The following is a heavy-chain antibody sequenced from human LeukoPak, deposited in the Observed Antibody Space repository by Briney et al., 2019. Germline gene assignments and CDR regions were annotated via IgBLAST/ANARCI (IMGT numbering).Heavy chain of an antibody. V-gene: IGHV4-34*01. CDR1: GGSFSVYY. D-gene: IGHD3/OR15-3a*01. CDR3: ARGGGTGRPPYYFDY. J-gene: IGHJ4*02. CDR2: INHSGST. Sequence: SETLSLTCAVYGGSFSVYYWSWIRQPPGKGLEWIGEINHSGSTNYNPSLKSRVTISVDTSKNQFSLRLSSVTAADTAVYYCARGGGTGRPPYYFDYWGQGTLVTVSS.